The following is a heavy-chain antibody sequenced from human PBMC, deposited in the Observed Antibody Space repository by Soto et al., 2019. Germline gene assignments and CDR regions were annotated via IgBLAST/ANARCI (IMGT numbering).Heavy chain of an antibody. V-gene: IGHV3-23*01. J-gene: IGHJ4*02. CDR1: GFTFSSYV. Sequence: TGGSLRLSCAASGFTFSSYVMSWVRQAPGKGLEWVSGISTSGAATCDADSVKGRFTISRDNSKSTLYLQMNSLRDEDTAVYYCAKGGTMSCFEYWGQGALVTVSS. CDR3: AKGGTMSCFEY. CDR2: ISTSGAAT. D-gene: IGHD3-22*01.